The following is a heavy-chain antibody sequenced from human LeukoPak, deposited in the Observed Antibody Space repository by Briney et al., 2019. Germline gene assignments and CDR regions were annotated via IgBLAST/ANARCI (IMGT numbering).Heavy chain of an antibody. CDR1: GYTFTSYD. J-gene: IGHJ4*02. D-gene: IGHD6-13*01. Sequence: GASVKVSCKASGYTFTSYDINWVRQATGQGLEWMGWMNPNSGNTGYAQKFQGWVTMTRDTSISTAYMELSRLRSDDTAVYYCAREARYSSSWIDYWGQGTLVTVSS. V-gene: IGHV1-8*01. CDR2: MNPNSGNT. CDR3: AREARYSSSWIDY.